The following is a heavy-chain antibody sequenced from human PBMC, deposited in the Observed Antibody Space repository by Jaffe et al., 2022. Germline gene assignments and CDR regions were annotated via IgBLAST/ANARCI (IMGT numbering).Heavy chain of an antibody. Sequence: QVQLVQSGAEVKKPGSSVKVSCKASGGTFSSYAISWVRQAPGQGLEWMGGIIPIFGTANYAQKFQGRVTITADESTSTAYMELSSLRSEDTAVYYCARGAIFGVAQFPTHPPTNWFDPWGQGTLVTVSS. V-gene: IGHV1-69*01. J-gene: IGHJ5*02. CDR1: GGTFSSYA. CDR3: ARGAIFGVAQFPTHPPTNWFDP. CDR2: IIPIFGTA. D-gene: IGHD3-3*01.